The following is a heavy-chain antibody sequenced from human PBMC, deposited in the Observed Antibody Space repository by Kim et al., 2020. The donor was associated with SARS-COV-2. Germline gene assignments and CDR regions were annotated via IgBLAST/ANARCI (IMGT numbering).Heavy chain of an antibody. D-gene: IGHD4-17*01. V-gene: IGHV1-69*13. J-gene: IGHJ5*02. CDR2: IIPIFGTA. Sequence: SVKVSCKASGGTFSSYAISWVRQAPGQGLEWMGGIIPIFGTANYAQKFQGRVTITADESTSTAYMELSSLRTEDTAVYYCASYGDYLPNNWFDPWGQGTLVTVSS. CDR3: ASYGDYLPNNWFDP. CDR1: GGTFSSYA.